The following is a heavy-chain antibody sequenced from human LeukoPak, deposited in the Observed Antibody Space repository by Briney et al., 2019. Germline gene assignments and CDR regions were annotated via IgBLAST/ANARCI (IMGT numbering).Heavy chain of an antibody. CDR3: ARESGIVVVPAAITYYYYYMDV. D-gene: IGHD2-2*02. Sequence: GGSLRLSCAASGFTFSSYCMDWVRQAPGKGLEWVSYISSSGSTIYYADSVKGRFTISRDNAKNSLYLQMNSLRAEDTAVYYCARESGIVVVPAAITYYYYYMDVWGKGTTVTVSS. CDR2: ISSSGSTI. J-gene: IGHJ6*03. CDR1: GFTFSSYC. V-gene: IGHV3-48*04.